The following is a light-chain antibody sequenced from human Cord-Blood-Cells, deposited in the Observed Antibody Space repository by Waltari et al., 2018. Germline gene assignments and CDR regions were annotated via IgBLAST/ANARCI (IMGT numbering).Light chain of an antibody. CDR2: DVS. CDR1: SSDVGGYNY. Sequence: QSALTQPASVSGSPGQSLTISCTGTSSDVGGYNYVSWYQQHPGKAPKLMIYDVSNRPSGVSNRFSGSKSGNTAPPTISGLQADDESDYYCSSYTSSSTLVFGGETKLTVL. J-gene: IGLJ3*02. CDR3: SSYTSSSTLV. V-gene: IGLV2-14*01.